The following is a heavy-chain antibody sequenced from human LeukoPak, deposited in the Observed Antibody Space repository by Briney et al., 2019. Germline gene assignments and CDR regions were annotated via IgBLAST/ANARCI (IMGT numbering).Heavy chain of an antibody. CDR1: GYTFTSYY. Sequence: GASVKVSCKASGYTFTSYYMHWVRQAPGQGLEWMGIINPSGGSTSYAQKFQGRVTMTRDTSISTAYMELSRLRSDDTAVYYCARAAGSGSYYDQYYYYYMDVWGKGTTVTISS. CDR3: ARAAGSGSYYDQYYYYYMDV. J-gene: IGHJ6*03. V-gene: IGHV1-46*01. CDR2: INPSGGST. D-gene: IGHD3-10*01.